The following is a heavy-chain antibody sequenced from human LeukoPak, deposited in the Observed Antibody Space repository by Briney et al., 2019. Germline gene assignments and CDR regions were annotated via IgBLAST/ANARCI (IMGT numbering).Heavy chain of an antibody. J-gene: IGHJ4*02. CDR2: IKEDGSER. CDR3: ATSTADPDY. Sequence: GGSLRLSCAASGFTFSDYYMSWIRQAPGKGLEWVASIKEDGSERQYVDSVKGRFSISRDNTKGSLFLQLNSLRAEDTAVYYCATSTADPDYWGQGTLVTVSS. V-gene: IGHV3-7*03. D-gene: IGHD5/OR15-5a*01. CDR1: GFTFSDYY.